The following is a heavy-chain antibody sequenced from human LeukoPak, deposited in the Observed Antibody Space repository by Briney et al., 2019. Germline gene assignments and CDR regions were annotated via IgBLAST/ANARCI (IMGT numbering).Heavy chain of an antibody. V-gene: IGHV4-34*01. D-gene: IGHD3-10*01. Sequence: PSETLSLTCAVYGGSFSGYYWSWIRQPPGKGLEWIGEINHSGSTNYNPSLKSRVTISVDTSKNQFSLKLSSVTAADTAVYYCARGAPKKVRGPLLGMDVWGQGTTVTVSS. CDR1: GGSFSGYY. J-gene: IGHJ6*02. CDR3: ARGAPKKVRGPLLGMDV. CDR2: INHSGST.